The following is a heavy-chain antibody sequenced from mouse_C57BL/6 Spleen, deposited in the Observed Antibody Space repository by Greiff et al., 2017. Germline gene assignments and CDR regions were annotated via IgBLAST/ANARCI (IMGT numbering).Heavy chain of an antibody. CDR2: ISSGGDYI. CDR1: GFTFSSYA. CDR3: TRGGITTVPDY. D-gene: IGHD1-1*01. Sequence: EVMLVESGEGLVKPGGSLKLSCAASGFTFSSYAMSWVRQTPEKRLEWVAYISSGGDYIYYADTVKGRFNISRDNARNTLYLQMSSLKSEDTAMYYCTRGGITTVPDYWGQGTTLTVSS. V-gene: IGHV5S21*01. J-gene: IGHJ2*01.